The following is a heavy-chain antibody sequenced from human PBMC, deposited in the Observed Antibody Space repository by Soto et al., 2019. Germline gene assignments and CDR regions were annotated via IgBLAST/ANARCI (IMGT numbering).Heavy chain of an antibody. D-gene: IGHD4-17*01. V-gene: IGHV4-61*01. CDR2: IYYSGST. CDR1: GGSVSSGSYY. CDR3: AGPGQNYSDYGGWFDP. J-gene: IGHJ5*02. Sequence: QVQLQESGPGLVKPSETLSLTCTVSGGSVSSGSYYWSWIRQPPGKGLEWIGYIYYSGSTNYNPSLKSRVTISVDTSKNQFSLKLSSVTAADTAVYYCAGPGQNYSDYGGWFDPWGQGTLVTVSS.